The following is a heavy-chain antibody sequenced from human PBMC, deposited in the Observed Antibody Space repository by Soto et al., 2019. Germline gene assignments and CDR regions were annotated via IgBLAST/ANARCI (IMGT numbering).Heavy chain of an antibody. J-gene: IGHJ4*02. CDR1: GFTFSSYG. Sequence: LRLSCVASGFTFSSYGMHWVRQAPGKGLEWVAVISYDGSNKYYADSVKGRFTISRDNSKTTLYLQMNSLRAEDTAVYYCAKDSXYGGLSADYWGQGTLVTVSS. V-gene: IGHV3-30*18. CDR2: ISYDGSNK. D-gene: IGHD5-12*01. CDR3: AKDSXYGGLSADY.